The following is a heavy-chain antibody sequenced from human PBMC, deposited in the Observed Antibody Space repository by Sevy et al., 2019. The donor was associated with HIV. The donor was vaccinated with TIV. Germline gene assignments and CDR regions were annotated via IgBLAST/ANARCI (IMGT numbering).Heavy chain of an antibody. CDR3: VKDLAGPGRRYFDY. CDR1: GFTFSNFG. V-gene: IGHV3-30*02. CDR2: IRYDGSDK. D-gene: IGHD6-13*01. Sequence: GGSLRLSCTASGFTFSNFGMHWVRQVPGKGLEWVTFIRYDGSDKYYAASVKGRFTISRDDSMNTLYLQMDSLRAEDTAIYYCVKDLAGPGRRYFDYWGQGTLVTVSS. J-gene: IGHJ4*02.